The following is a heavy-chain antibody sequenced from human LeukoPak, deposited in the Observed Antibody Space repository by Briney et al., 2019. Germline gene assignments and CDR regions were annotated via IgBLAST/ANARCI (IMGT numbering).Heavy chain of an antibody. V-gene: IGHV4-59*01. CDR2: IYYSGST. J-gene: IGHJ5*02. Sequence: SETLSLTCAVYGGSFSGYYWSWIRQPPGRGLEWIGYIYYSGSTNYNPSLKSRVTISVDTSKNQFSLKLSSVTAADTAVYYCARWPGSGSPKGGLFWFDPWGQGTLVTVSS. CDR1: GGSFSGYY. D-gene: IGHD3-10*01. CDR3: ARWPGSGSPKGGLFWFDP.